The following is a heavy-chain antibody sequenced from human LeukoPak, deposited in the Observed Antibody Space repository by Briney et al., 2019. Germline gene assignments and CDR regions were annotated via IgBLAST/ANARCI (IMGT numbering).Heavy chain of an antibody. CDR2: IIPIFGTA. Sequence: ASVKVSCKASGGTFSSYAISWVRQAPGQGLEWMGGIIPIFGTANYAQKFQGRVTITTDESTSTAYMELSSLRSEDTAVYYCAGGGAYCSSTSCYVFRFDPWGQGTLVTVSS. J-gene: IGHJ5*02. CDR3: AGGGAYCSSTSCYVFRFDP. V-gene: IGHV1-69*05. CDR1: GGTFSSYA. D-gene: IGHD2-2*01.